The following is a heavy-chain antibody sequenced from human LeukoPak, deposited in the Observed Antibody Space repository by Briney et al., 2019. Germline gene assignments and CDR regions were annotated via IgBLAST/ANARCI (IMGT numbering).Heavy chain of an antibody. CDR1: GYTFSNYY. CDR3: AISPGVMITFGGAPATDYFDY. J-gene: IGHJ4*02. Sequence: ASVKVSCKASGYTFSNYYMHWVRQAPGQGLEWMGWINPNSGGTNYAQKFQGRVTMTRDTSISTAYMEVSRLRSDDTAVYYCAISPGVMITFGGAPATDYFDYWGQGTLVTVSS. D-gene: IGHD3-16*01. CDR2: INPNSGGT. V-gene: IGHV1-2*02.